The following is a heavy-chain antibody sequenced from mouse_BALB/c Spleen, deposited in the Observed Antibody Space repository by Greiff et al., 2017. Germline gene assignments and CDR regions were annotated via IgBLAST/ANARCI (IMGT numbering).Heavy chain of an antibody. D-gene: IGHD2-4*01. J-gene: IGHJ4*01. CDR2: ISSGSSTI. Sequence: EVQRVESGGGLVQPGGSRKLSCAASGFTFSSFGMHWVRQAPEKGLEWVAYISSGSSTIYYADTVKGRFTISRDNPKNTLFLQMTSLRSEDTAMYYCARGDYDTGYAMDYGGQGTSVTVSS. CDR1: GFTFSSFG. CDR3: ARGDYDTGYAMDY. V-gene: IGHV5-17*02.